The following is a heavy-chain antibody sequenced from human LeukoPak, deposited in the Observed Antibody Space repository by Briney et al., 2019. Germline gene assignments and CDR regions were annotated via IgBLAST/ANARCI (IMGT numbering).Heavy chain of an antibody. D-gene: IGHD3-22*01. CDR2: ISWNSGSI. J-gene: IGHJ4*02. CDR1: GFIFDDYA. V-gene: IGHV3-9*01. Sequence: GGSLRLSCAASGFIFDDYAMHWVRQAPGKGLEWVSGISWNSGSIGYADSVKGRFTISRDNAKNSLYLQMNSLRAEDTALYYCAKDLAYYYDSSGLRGPFDYWGQGTLVTVSS. CDR3: AKDLAYYYDSSGLRGPFDY.